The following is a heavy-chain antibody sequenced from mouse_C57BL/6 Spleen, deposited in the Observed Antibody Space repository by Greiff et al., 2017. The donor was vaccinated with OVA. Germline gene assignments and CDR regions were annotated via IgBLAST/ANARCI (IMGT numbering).Heavy chain of an antibody. D-gene: IGHD1-1*01. CDR2: IYPGSGNT. CDR1: GYTFTDYY. Sequence: VQLQQSGAELVRPGASVKLSCKASGYTFTDYYINWVKQRPGQGLEWIARIYPGSGNTYYNEKFKGKATLTAEKSSSTAYMQLSSLTSEDSAVYFCARDYGSRGFAYWGQGTLVTVSA. J-gene: IGHJ3*01. V-gene: IGHV1-76*01. CDR3: ARDYGSRGFAY.